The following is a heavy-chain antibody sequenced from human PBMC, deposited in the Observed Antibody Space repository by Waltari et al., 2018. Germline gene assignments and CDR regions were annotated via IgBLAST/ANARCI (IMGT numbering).Heavy chain of an antibody. CDR3: AAEPRASSSYPNFDY. J-gene: IGHJ4*02. Sequence: QMQLVQSGPEVKKPGTSVKVSCKASGFTFTSSAVQWVRPARGQRLEWIGWIVVGSGNTNYAQKFQERVTITRDMSTSTAYMELSSLRSEDTAVYYCAAEPRASSSYPNFDYWGQGTLVTVSS. CDR1: GFTFTSSA. CDR2: IVVGSGNT. V-gene: IGHV1-58*01. D-gene: IGHD6-6*01.